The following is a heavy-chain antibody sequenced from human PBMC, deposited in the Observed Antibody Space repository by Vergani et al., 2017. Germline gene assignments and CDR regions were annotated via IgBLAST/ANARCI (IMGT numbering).Heavy chain of an antibody. D-gene: IGHD6-13*01. CDR2: LYTSWST. Sequence: QVQLQESGPGLVKPSQTLSLTCTVSGGSISRGSYYWSWIRQPAGKGLEWLGRLYTSWSTNYNPSLKRRCNISVDTSKNQFSLKLSSGTAADTAVYYCARSSLSSTYNWFDPWGQGTLVTVSA. V-gene: IGHV4-61*02. J-gene: IGHJ5*02. CDR1: GGSISRGSYY. CDR3: ARSSLSSTYNWFDP.